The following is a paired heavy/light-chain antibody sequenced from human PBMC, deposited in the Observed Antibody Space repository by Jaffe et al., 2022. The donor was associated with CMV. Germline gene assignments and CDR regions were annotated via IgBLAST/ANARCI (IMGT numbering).Heavy chain of an antibody. CDR3: AREVVAAISSNWFDP. Sequence: QLQLQESGPGLVKPSETLSLTCTVSGGSISSNDCYWGWIRQPPGKGLEWIASIYYSGSTYYNPSLNSRVTMSVDTSKKQFSLKLSSVTAADTAVYYCAREVVAAISSNWFDPWGQGTLVTVSA. CDR1: GGSISSNDCY. D-gene: IGHD2-15*01. V-gene: IGHV4-39*01. J-gene: IGHJ5*02. CDR2: IYYSGST.
Light chain of an antibody. CDR3: QSYDSSLSGVV. V-gene: IGLV1-40*01. J-gene: IGLJ2*01. CDR2: GNY. Sequence: QSVLTQPPSVSGAPGQRVTISCTGSSSNIGADYDIHWYQQLPGTAPKLLIYGNYNRPSGVPDRFSGSKSGTSASLAIAGLQAEDEADYYCQSYDSSLSGVVFGGGTRLTVL. CDR1: SSNIGADYD.